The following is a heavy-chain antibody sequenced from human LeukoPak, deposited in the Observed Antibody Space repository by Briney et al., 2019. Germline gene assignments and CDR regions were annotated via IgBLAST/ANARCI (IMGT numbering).Heavy chain of an antibody. CDR2: IKQDGSKK. CDR1: GFTFSSYW. D-gene: IGHD3-16*02. Sequence: GGSLRLSCAASGFTFSSYWMSWVRQAPGKGLEGVANIKQDGSKKYYVDSVKGRFTISRVNAKNSLYLQMNSLRAEDTAVYYCARDPYYDYVWGSYRGDGMDVWGKGTTVTVSS. J-gene: IGHJ6*04. CDR3: ARDPYYDYVWGSYRGDGMDV. V-gene: IGHV3-7*03.